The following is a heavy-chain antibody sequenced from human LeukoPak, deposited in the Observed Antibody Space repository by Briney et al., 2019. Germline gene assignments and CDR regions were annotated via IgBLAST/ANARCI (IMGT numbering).Heavy chain of an antibody. CDR1: GFTFSSYS. J-gene: IGHJ4*02. CDR3: ARVSVRGILFDY. V-gene: IGHV3-21*01. D-gene: IGHD3-10*01. CDR2: ISSSSSYI. Sequence: PGGSLRLSCAASGFTFSSYSMNWVRQAPGKGLEWVSSISSSSSYIYYADSVKGRFTISRDNAKNSLYLQMNSLRAEDTAVYYCARVSVRGILFDYWGQGTLVTVSS.